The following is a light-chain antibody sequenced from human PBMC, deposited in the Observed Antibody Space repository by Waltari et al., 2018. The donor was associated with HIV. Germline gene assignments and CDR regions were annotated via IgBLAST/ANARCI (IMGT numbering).Light chain of an antibody. V-gene: IGKV4-1*01. CDR3: QQYYSAPYT. CDR2: WAS. J-gene: IGKJ2*01. Sequence: DIVMTQSPDSLAVSLGASATITCKSSQSVLYSSNNKNNLAWYQQKPGQPPKLLIYWASTRQSGVPDRFSGSGSGTDFTLTISSLQAEDVAVYYCQQYYSAPYTFGQGTKLEIK. CDR1: QSVLYSSNNKNN.